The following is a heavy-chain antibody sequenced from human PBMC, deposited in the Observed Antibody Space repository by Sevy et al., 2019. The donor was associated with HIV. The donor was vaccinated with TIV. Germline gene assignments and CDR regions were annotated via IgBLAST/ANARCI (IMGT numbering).Heavy chain of an antibody. J-gene: IGHJ6*02. CDR3: ARGAWGIAAAGFYYYGMDV. V-gene: IGHV4-4*07. D-gene: IGHD6-13*01. CDR1: GGSISSYY. CDR2: IYTSGST. Sequence: SETLSLTCTVSGGSISSYYWSWIRQPAGKGLEWIGRIYTSGSTNYNPSLKSRVTMSVDMSKNQFSLKLSSVTAADTAGYYCARGAWGIAAAGFYYYGMDVWGQGTTVTVSS.